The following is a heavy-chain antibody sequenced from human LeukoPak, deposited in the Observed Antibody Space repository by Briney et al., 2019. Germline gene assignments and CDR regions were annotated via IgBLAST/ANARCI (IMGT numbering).Heavy chain of an antibody. D-gene: IGHD2-21*01. CDR1: GFTFSDYY. Sequence: GGSLRLSCAASGFTFSDYYMSWIRQAPGKGLEWVSYISSSGSTIYYADSVKGRFTISRDNAKNSLYLQMKSLRAEDTAVYYCAKSRRFPIYYGMDVWGQGTTVTVSS. J-gene: IGHJ6*02. V-gene: IGHV3-11*01. CDR3: AKSRRFPIYYGMDV. CDR2: ISSSGSTI.